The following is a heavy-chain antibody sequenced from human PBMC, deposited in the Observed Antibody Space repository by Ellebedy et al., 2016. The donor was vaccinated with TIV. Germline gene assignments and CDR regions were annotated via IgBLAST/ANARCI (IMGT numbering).Heavy chain of an antibody. V-gene: IGHV3-11*03. J-gene: IGHJ5*02. CDR3: APRGHYGDPLP. Sequence: GRFTISRDNARNSLYLQMNSLRAEDTAVYYCAPRGHYGDPLPWGQGTLVTVSS. D-gene: IGHD4-17*01.